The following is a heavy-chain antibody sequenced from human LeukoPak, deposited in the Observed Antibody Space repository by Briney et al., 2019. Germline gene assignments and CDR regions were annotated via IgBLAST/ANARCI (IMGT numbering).Heavy chain of an antibody. J-gene: IGHJ4*02. CDR2: IYPGDSDT. CDR3: ARPRYGIYGLFDY. Sequence: GGSLQISCKGAGCSFTSYWIGGGRQMPGKGLEWMGIIYPGDSDTRYSPSFQGQVTISADKSISTAYLQWSSLKASDTAMYYCARPRYGIYGLFDYWGQGTLVTVSS. V-gene: IGHV5-51*01. D-gene: IGHD2/OR15-2a*01. CDR1: GCSFTSYW.